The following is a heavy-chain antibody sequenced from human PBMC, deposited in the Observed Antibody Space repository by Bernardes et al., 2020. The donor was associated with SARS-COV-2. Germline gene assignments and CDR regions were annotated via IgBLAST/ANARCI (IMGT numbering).Heavy chain of an antibody. CDR3: ARRLYYYDTSGPEAFDI. CDR2: IWYDGRNK. CDR1: GFTFSSYG. V-gene: IGHV3-33*01. D-gene: IGHD3-22*01. J-gene: IGHJ3*02. Sequence: GGSLRLSCAASGFTFSSYGMHWVRQAPGKGLEWVAFIWYDGRNKYYADSVKGRFTISRDNSKNTLYLQMNSLRAEDTAVYYCARRLYYYDTSGPEAFDIWGQGTMVTVSS.